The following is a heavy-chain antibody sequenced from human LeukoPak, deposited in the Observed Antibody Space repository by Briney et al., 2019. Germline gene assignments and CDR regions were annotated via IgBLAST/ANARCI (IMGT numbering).Heavy chain of an antibody. V-gene: IGHV3-21*01. D-gene: IGHD6-6*01. CDR3: ARDPRGAARPGY. CDR1: GFTFSSYS. Sequence: GGSLRLSCAASGFTFSSYSMDWVRQAPGKGLEWVSSISSSSSYIYYADSVKGRFTISRDNAKNSLYLQMNSLRAEDTAVYYCARDPRGAARPGYCVQGTLAIVSS. J-gene: IGHJ4*02. CDR2: ISSSSSYI.